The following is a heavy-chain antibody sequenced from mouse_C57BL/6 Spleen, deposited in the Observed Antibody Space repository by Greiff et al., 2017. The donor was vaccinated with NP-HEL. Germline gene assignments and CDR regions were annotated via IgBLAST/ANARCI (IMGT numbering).Heavy chain of an antibody. CDR2: IYPGSGNT. CDR3: ARADGYNWYFDV. V-gene: IGHV1-76*01. D-gene: IGHD2-3*01. Sequence: VQLVESGAELVRPGASVKLSCKASGYTFTDYYINWVKQRPGQGLEWIARIYPGSGNTYYNEKFKGKATLTAEKSSSTAYMQLSSLTSEDSAVYFCARADGYNWYFDVWGTGTTVTVSS. CDR1: GYTFTDYY. J-gene: IGHJ1*03.